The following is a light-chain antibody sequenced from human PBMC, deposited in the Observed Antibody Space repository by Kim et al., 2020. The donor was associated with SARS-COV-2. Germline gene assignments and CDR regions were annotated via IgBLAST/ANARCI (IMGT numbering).Light chain of an antibody. J-gene: IGLJ1*01. V-gene: IGLV1-40*01. CDR1: SSNIGARYD. CDR2: GNS. CDR3: QSYDNSLSGYV. Sequence: RVTISCTGSSSNIGARYDVHWYQQLPRTAPKLLIYGNSNRPSGVPDRFSGSKSGTSASLAITGLQAEDEADYYCQSYDNSLSGYVFGTGTKVTVL.